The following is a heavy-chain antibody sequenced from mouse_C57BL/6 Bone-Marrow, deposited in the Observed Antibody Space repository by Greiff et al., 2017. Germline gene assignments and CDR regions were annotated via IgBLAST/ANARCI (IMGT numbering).Heavy chain of an antibody. J-gene: IGHJ3*01. Sequence: QVQLQQSGAELVKPGASVKLSCKASGYTFTSYWMHWVKQRPGQGLEWIGMIHPNSGSTNYNEKFKSKATLTVDKSSSTAYMQLSCLASEDSAVYYCAREGFAYWGQGTLVTVSA. CDR3: AREGFAY. CDR1: GYTFTSYW. V-gene: IGHV1-64*01. CDR2: IHPNSGST.